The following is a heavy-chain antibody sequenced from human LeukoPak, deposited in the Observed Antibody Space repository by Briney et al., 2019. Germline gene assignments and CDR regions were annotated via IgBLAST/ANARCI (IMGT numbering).Heavy chain of an antibody. CDR3: AKDTTSMLRGLPNY. J-gene: IGHJ4*02. V-gene: IGHV3-9*01. Sequence: GGSLRLSCAASGFTLDDYAMHWFRQAPRKGLEWVSGITWNSDSIVYADSVKGRFTISRDNAKNSLYLQMNSLRAEDTALYYCAKDTTSMLRGLPNYWGQGTLVTVSS. CDR2: ITWNSDSI. D-gene: IGHD3-10*01. CDR1: GFTLDDYA.